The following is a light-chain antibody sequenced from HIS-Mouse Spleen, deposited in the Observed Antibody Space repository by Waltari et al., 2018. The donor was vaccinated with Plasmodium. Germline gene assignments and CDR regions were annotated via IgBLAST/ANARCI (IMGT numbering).Light chain of an antibody. CDR3: SSYTSSSTRV. J-gene: IGLJ1*01. V-gene: IGLV2-14*03. CDR2: DVT. Sequence: QSALTQPASVSGSPGPSITTSCTGTSSDVGGYNHVSWYQQHTGKAPKLMIYDVTNRPSGVSKRFSGSKSGNTASLTISGLQAEDEADYYCSSYTSSSTRVFGTGTKVTVL. CDR1: SSDVGGYNH.